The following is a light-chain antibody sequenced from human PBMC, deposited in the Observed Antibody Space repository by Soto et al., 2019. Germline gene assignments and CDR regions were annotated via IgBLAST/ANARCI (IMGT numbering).Light chain of an antibody. J-gene: IGKJ1*01. V-gene: IGKV1-5*03. Sequence: DIQMTQSPSTLSASVRDKVTITCRASQSISSWLAWYQQKPGKAPKLLIYKASSLESGVPSRFSGIGSGTEFTLTISSLQPDDFATYYCQQYNSYWTFGQGTKVDIK. CDR3: QQYNSYWT. CDR1: QSISSW. CDR2: KAS.